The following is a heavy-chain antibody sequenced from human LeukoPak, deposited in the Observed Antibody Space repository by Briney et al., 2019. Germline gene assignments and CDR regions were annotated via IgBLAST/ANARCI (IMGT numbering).Heavy chain of an antibody. J-gene: IGHJ3*02. D-gene: IGHD1-20*01. V-gene: IGHV4-59*13. CDR1: GGSISSYY. CDR3: ARAITGTTFAFDI. CDR2: IYYSGST. Sequence: SETLSLTCTVSGGSISSYYWSWIPQPPGKGLEWIGYIYYSGSTNYNPSLKSRVTMSVDTSKNQFSLNLSSVTAADTAVYYCARAITGTTFAFDIWGQGTMVTVSS.